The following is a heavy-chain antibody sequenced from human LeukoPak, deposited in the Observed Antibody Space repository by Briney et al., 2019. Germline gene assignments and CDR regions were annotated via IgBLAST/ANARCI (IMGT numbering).Heavy chain of an antibody. CDR2: TYYRSAWYN. CDR3: ARRLTQYDCFDP. CDR1: GDSVSSNSVT. Sequence: SLTLSLTCAISGDSVSSNSVTWNWIRQSPSRGLEWLGRTYYRSAWYNDYAVSVRGRITVNPDTSKNQFSLHLNSVTPEDTAVYYCARRLTQYDCFDPWGQGILVTVSS. V-gene: IGHV6-1*01. D-gene: IGHD2-2*01. J-gene: IGHJ5*02.